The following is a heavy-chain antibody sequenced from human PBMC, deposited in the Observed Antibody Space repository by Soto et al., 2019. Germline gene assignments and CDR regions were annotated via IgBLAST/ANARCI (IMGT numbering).Heavy chain of an antibody. Sequence: EVQLVESGGGLVQPGGSLRLSCAASGFTFSSYSMNWVRQAPGKGLEWVSYISSSSSTIYYADSVKGRFTISRDNAKNSLYLQMNSLRAEDTAVYYCARDARRLLDPYVGGTQTFDYWGQGTLVTVSS. D-gene: IGHD2-21*01. CDR1: GFTFSSYS. CDR2: ISSSSSTI. V-gene: IGHV3-48*01. CDR3: ARDARRLLDPYVGGTQTFDY. J-gene: IGHJ4*02.